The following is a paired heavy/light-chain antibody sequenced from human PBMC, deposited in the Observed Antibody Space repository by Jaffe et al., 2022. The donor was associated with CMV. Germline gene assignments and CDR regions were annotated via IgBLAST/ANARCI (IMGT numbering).Light chain of an antibody. Sequence: QSVLTQPPSASGIPGQTVTISCSGSNSNVGSHSVNWYQHLPGTAPKLVLYGRNERPSRIPDRFSGSKAGTSASLAVSGLQSDDEADYYCAAWDDSLNVYVFGPGTKVTVL. J-gene: IGLJ1*01. CDR3: AAWDDSLNVYV. CDR2: GRN. CDR1: NSNVGSHS. V-gene: IGLV1-44*01.
Heavy chain of an antibody. Sequence: QVQLVQSGPEMKSPGASVKVSCKTSGYAFSTYGISWIRQAPGQGLEWMAWIDSHTGNTNFAQHFRGRVTLTTDTSTNTVYMQLRSLRPDDTAVYYCARDKNRFQILNYFDYWGQGTLVSVSS. CDR3: ARDKNRFQILNYFDY. J-gene: IGHJ4*02. CDR1: GYAFSTYG. V-gene: IGHV1-18*01. D-gene: IGHD3-9*01. CDR2: IDSHTGNT.